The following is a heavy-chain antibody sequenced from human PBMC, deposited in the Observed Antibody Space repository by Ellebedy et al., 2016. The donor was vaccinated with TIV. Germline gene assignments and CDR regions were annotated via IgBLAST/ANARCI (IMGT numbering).Heavy chain of an antibody. CDR2: IYYSGST. J-gene: IGHJ5*02. CDR3: ARKGHCTNGVCFGRENWFDP. D-gene: IGHD2-8*01. V-gene: IGHV4-31*03. Sequence: MPSETLSLTCTVSGGSISSGGYYWSWIRQHPGKGMEWIEYIYYSGSTYYNPSLKSRVTISVDTSKNQFSLKLSSVTAADTAVYYCARKGHCTNGVCFGRENWFDPWGQGTLVTVSS. CDR1: GGSISSGGYY.